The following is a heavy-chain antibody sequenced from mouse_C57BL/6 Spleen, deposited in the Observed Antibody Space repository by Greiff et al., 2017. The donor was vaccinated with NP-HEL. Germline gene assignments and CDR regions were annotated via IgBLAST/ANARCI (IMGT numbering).Heavy chain of an antibody. CDR2: INPNNGGT. Sequence: EVQLQQSGPELVKPGASVKISCKASGYTFTDYYMNWVKQSHGKSLEWIGDINPNNGGTSYNQKFKGKATLTVDNSSSTAYMELRSLTSEDSAVYYCARWRGNYYAMDYWGQGTSVTVSS. CDR1: GYTFTDYY. V-gene: IGHV1-26*01. CDR3: ARWRGNYYAMDY. D-gene: IGHD2-1*01. J-gene: IGHJ4*01.